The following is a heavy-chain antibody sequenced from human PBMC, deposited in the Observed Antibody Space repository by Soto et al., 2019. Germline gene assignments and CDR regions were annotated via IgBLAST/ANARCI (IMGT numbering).Heavy chain of an antibody. CDR3: ARGPGLFNCGGDCRTLYY. D-gene: IGHD2-21*02. V-gene: IGHV3-11*06. Sequence: QVQLVESGGGLVKPGGSLRLSCAASGFTFSDYYITWIRQAPGKGLEWVSYISSSSSYTNYADSVKGRFTISRDNAKNSLYLQMNSLRAEDTAVYYCARGPGLFNCGGDCRTLYYWGQGTLVTVSS. CDR1: GFTFSDYY. J-gene: IGHJ4*02. CDR2: ISSSSSYT.